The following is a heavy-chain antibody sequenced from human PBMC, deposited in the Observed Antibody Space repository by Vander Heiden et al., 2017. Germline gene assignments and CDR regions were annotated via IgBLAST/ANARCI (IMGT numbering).Heavy chain of an antibody. CDR3: AAAPGRDDNSDYRFDY. CDR2: VDPEDGET. V-gene: IGHV1-69-2*01. Sequence: EVQLVQSGADVKKPGTTVTISCQVSGYTFTDYYLHWVLQAPGKGLEWMGLVDPEDGETIYAERFRGRVTITADTSTDTAYMELSSLRSDDTALYFCAAAPGRDDNSDYRFDYWGQGTLVTVSS. D-gene: IGHD3-16*02. J-gene: IGHJ4*02. CDR1: GYTFTDYY.